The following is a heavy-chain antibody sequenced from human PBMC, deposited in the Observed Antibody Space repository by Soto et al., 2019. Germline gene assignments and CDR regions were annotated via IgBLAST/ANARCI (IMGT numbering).Heavy chain of an antibody. Sequence: QVQLQESGPGLVKPSQTLSLTCTVSGGSISSGDYYWSWLRQPPGKGLEWIGYIYYSGSTYYNPSLKSPVTISVDTPKNQFSLKLSSVTAADTAVYYCARGNPGYCSSTSCYFNWFDPWGQGTLVTVSS. CDR1: GGSISSGDYY. CDR3: ARGNPGYCSSTSCYFNWFDP. J-gene: IGHJ5*02. V-gene: IGHV4-30-4*01. D-gene: IGHD2-2*01. CDR2: IYYSGST.